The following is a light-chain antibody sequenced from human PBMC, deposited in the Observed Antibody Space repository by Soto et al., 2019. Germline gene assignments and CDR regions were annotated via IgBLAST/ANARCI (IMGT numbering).Light chain of an antibody. CDR2: DAS. Sequence: EIVLTQSPGTLSLSPGERATLSCRASQSVRSNYLAWYQQKLGQAPRVLIYDASSRARGIPDRFSGSGSGTDSTLTTSRLEPEDFAVYYCQQSGDSAWAFGQGTRVEVK. CDR1: QSVRSNY. CDR3: QQSGDSAWA. J-gene: IGKJ1*01. V-gene: IGKV3-20*01.